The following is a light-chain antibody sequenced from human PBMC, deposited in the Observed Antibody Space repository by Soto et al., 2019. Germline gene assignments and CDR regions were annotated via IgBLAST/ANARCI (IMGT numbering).Light chain of an antibody. CDR1: ESISSW. CDR2: KAS. V-gene: IGKV1-5*03. J-gene: IGKJ5*01. Sequence: DFQMTQSPSTLSASVGDRVTITCRASESISSWLAWFQQKPGKAPKLLISKASILEGGVPSRFSGSGSGTEFTLTISSLQPDDFATYYCQQYASHIITFGQGTRLEIK. CDR3: QQYASHIIT.